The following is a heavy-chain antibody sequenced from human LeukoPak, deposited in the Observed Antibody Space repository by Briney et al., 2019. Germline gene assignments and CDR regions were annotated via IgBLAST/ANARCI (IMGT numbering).Heavy chain of an antibody. CDR2: ISGSGGST. Sequence: GGSLRLSCAASGFTFSNYWMSWVRQAPGKGLEWVSAISGSGGSTYYADSVKGRFTISRDNSKNTLYLQMNSLRAEDTAVYYCANGYCSSTSCSSLGVWWGQGTLVTVSS. CDR3: ANGYCSSTSCSSLGVW. V-gene: IGHV3-23*01. D-gene: IGHD2-2*03. J-gene: IGHJ4*02. CDR1: GFTFSNYW.